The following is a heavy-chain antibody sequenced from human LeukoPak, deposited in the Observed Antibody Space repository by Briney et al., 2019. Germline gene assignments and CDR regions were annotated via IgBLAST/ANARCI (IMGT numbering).Heavy chain of an antibody. V-gene: IGHV3-30*18. J-gene: IGHJ6*02. CDR2: ISYDGSNK. CDR3: AKDLSMVRGPLRLYYYYGMDV. CDR1: GFTFSSYR. D-gene: IGHD3-10*01. Sequence: GGSLRLSCAASGFTFSSYRMHWVRQAPGKGLEWVAVISYDGSNKYYADSVKGRFTISRDNSKNTLYLQMNSLRAEDTAVYYCAKDLSMVRGPLRLYYYYGMDVWGQGTTVTVSS.